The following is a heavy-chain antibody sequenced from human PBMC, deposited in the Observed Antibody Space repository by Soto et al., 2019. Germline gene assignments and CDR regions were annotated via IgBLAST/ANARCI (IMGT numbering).Heavy chain of an antibody. D-gene: IGHD4-17*01. CDR2: INHSGST. J-gene: IGHJ4*02. CDR1: GGSFSGYY. V-gene: IGHV4-34*01. CDR3: ARGVTTVTTFQYYFDY. Sequence: PSETLSLTCAVYGGSFSGYYWSWIRQPPGKGLEWIGEINHSGSTNYNPSLKSRVTKSEDTSKNQFSLKLSSVTAADTAVYYCARGVTTVTTFQYYFDYWGQGTLVTVSS.